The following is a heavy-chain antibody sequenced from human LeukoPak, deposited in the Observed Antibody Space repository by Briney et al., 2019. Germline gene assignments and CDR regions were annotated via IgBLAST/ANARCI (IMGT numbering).Heavy chain of an antibody. CDR1: GYTFTTYD. Sequence: ASVKVSCKASGYTFTTYDINWVRQVTGQGLEWMGWMNPNSGNTGYAQKIQGRVTMTRNTSIDTAYMELSSLRSEDTAVYYCARGPSRDYGSGSSWFDPWGQGTLVTVSS. D-gene: IGHD3-10*01. CDR2: MNPNSGNT. J-gene: IGHJ5*02. V-gene: IGHV1-8*01. CDR3: ARGPSRDYGSGSSWFDP.